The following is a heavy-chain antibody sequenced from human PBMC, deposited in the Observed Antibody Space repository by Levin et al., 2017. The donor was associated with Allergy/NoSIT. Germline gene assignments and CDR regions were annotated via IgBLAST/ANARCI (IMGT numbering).Heavy chain of an antibody. J-gene: IGHJ4*02. CDR3: ARDVGGGGAENCDF. CDR1: GYTFSDYY. CDR2: INPHSAT. D-gene: IGHD3-16*01. Sequence: GESLKISCKASGYTFSDYYMHWVRQAPGQGLEWMGYINPHSATKYAQKFQGRVTITRDTSISTAYMELSRLTSDDTAVYYCARDVGGGGAENCDFWGQGTLVTVSS. V-gene: IGHV1-2*02.